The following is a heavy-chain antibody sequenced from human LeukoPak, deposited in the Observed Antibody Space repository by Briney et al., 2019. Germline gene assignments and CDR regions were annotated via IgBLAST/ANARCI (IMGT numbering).Heavy chain of an antibody. D-gene: IGHD2-2*01. CDR3: ARDRVKMAAMSPEY. Sequence: ASVKVSCKASGYTFTSYGITWVRQAPGQGPEWMGWTSVYNGHTNYAQKVQGRVTMTTETSTSTAFMELTSLRSDDTAVYYCARDRVKMAAMSPEYWGQGTLVTVSS. J-gene: IGHJ4*02. CDR1: GYTFTSYG. CDR2: TSVYNGHT. V-gene: IGHV1-18*01.